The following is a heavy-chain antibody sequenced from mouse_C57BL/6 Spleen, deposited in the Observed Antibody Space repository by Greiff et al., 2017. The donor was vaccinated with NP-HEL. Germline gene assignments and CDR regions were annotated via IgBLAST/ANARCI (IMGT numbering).Heavy chain of an antibody. J-gene: IGHJ3*01. D-gene: IGHD1-1*01. CDR1: GFTFSDYG. V-gene: IGHV5-17*01. Sequence: EVQRVESGGGLVKPGGSLKLSCAASGFTFSDYGMNWVRQAPEKGLEWVAYISSGSSTIYYADTVKGRFTISRDNAKNTLFLQMTSMRSEDTAMYYCASDYYGSSPFAYWGQGTLVTVSA. CDR2: ISSGSSTI. CDR3: ASDYYGSSPFAY.